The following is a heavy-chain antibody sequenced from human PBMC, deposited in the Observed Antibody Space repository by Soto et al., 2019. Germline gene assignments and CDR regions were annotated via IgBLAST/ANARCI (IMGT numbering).Heavy chain of an antibody. Sequence: EVQLVESGGDLVQPGGSLRLSCAASGFTFSTYWMQWVRQVPGEGLVWVSSISESGDITVYADSVKGRFTISRDNAKNTLYLQMDDLRVEDTAIYYCSREYYSSGTHWGQGTLVTVST. D-gene: IGHD3-10*01. CDR1: GFTFSTYW. J-gene: IGHJ4*02. V-gene: IGHV3-74*01. CDR3: SREYYSSGTH. CDR2: ISESGDIT.